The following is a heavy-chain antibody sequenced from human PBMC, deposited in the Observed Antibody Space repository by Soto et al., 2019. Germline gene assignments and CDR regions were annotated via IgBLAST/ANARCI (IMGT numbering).Heavy chain of an antibody. CDR1: VFTFSSYA. V-gene: IGHV3-23*01. Sequence: PGGSLRLSCAASVFTFSSYAMSWVRQAPGKGLEWVSAISGSGGSTYYADSVKGRFTISRDNSKNTLYLQMNSLRAEDTAVYYCAKGGPSRYCSSTSCLMGNDYWGQGTLVTVSS. J-gene: IGHJ4*02. D-gene: IGHD2-2*01. CDR3: AKGGPSRYCSSTSCLMGNDY. CDR2: ISGSGGST.